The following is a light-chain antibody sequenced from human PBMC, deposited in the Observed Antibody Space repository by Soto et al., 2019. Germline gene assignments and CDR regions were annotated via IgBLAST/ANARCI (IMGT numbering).Light chain of an antibody. V-gene: IGKV1-27*01. CDR2: SAS. CDR1: QGINNY. J-gene: IGKJ4*01. Sequence: DIQMTQSPSSLSASVGDTVTITCRASQGINNYFSWYQQKPGKVPNLLIHSASTLRSAVPSRFSGCGAGTHFSITISSLQHEDVATYYCQEYNSASGITFGGGTKVEIK. CDR3: QEYNSASGIT.